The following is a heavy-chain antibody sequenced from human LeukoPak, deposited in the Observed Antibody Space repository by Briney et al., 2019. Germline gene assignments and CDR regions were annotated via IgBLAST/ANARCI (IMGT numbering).Heavy chain of an antibody. V-gene: IGHV3-9*01. D-gene: IGHD5-18*01. Sequence: PGGSLRLSCAASGFIFDDYAMHWVRQAPGKGLEGVSGISWNSDSIGYADSVKGRFTISRDNAKNSLYLQMNSLRAEDTALYYCAKDQGYSYGSDAFENWGQGTMVSVSS. CDR2: ISWNSDSI. J-gene: IGHJ3*02. CDR1: GFIFDDYA. CDR3: AKDQGYSYGSDAFEN.